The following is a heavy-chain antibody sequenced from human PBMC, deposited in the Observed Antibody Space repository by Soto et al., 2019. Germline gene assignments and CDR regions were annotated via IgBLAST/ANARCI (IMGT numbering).Heavy chain of an antibody. Sequence: EVQLVESEGGLVQRGGSLRLSCAASGFTFNYYWMHWVRQAPGQGLVWVSHIHSDGSSTTYADSVKGRFTISRDNAKNTLYLPMNSLRAEDTAVYYCARGDKGGFDLGGQGTTVTVSS. J-gene: IGHJ3*01. CDR1: GFTFNYYW. D-gene: IGHD2-21*02. V-gene: IGHV3-74*01. CDR2: IHSDGSST. CDR3: ARGDKGGFDL.